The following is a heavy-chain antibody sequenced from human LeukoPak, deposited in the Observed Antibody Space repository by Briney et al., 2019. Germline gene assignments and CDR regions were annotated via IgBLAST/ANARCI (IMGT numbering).Heavy chain of an antibody. CDR3: ARVGSVARSDYLDY. D-gene: IGHD5-12*01. CDR1: GFTFSDHF. CDR2: SRNKAKSYTT. Sequence: PGGSLSLSCAASGFTFSDHFLDWVRQAPGKGLEWVGRSRNKAKSYTTEYAASVKGRFTISRDDSKNSLYLQMNSLKTEDTAVYYCARVGSVARSDYLDYWGQGTLVPVSS. J-gene: IGHJ4*02. V-gene: IGHV3-72*01.